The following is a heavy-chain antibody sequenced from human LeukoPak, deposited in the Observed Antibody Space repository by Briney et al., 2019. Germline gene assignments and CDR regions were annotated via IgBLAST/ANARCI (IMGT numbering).Heavy chain of an antibody. CDR1: GYTFTSYA. V-gene: IGHV1-3*01. Sequence: GASVKVSCKASGYTFTSYAMHWVRQAPGQRLEWMGWINAGNGNTKYSQKFQGRVTITRDTSASTAYMELSGLRSEDTAVYYCARDPYDYVWGSYRDYYFDYWGQGTLVTVSS. D-gene: IGHD3-16*02. CDR3: ARDPYDYVWGSYRDYYFDY. J-gene: IGHJ4*02. CDR2: INAGNGNT.